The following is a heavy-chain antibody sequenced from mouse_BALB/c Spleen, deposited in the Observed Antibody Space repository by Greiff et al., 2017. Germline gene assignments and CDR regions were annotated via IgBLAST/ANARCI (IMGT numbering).Heavy chain of an antibody. CDR1: GYSITSDYA. CDR3: ARLLGLRNYAMDY. D-gene: IGHD3-1*01. V-gene: IGHV3-2*02. CDR2: ISYSGST. Sequence: ESGPGLVKPSQSLSLTCTVTGYSITSDYAWNWIRQFPGNKLEWMGYISYSGSTSYNPSLKSRISITRDTSKNQFFLQLNSVTTEDTATYYCARLLGLRNYAMDYWGQGTSVTVSS. J-gene: IGHJ4*01.